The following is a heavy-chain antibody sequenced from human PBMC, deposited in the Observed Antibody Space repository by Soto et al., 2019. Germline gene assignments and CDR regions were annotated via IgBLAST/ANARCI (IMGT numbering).Heavy chain of an antibody. V-gene: IGHV1-18*01. D-gene: IGHD3-3*01. CDR1: GYTFTSYG. J-gene: IGHJ5*02. CDR3: ARASDFWSGYIWFDP. Sequence: ASVKVSCKASGYTFTSYGISWVRQAPGQGLEWMGWISAYNGNTNYAQKLQGRVTMTTDTSTSTAYMELRSLRSDDTAVYYCARASDFWSGYIWFDPWGQGTPVTVSS. CDR2: ISAYNGNT.